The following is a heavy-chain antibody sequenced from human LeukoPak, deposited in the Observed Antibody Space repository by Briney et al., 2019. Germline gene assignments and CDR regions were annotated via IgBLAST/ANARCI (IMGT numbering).Heavy chain of an antibody. CDR2: IKQDGREK. V-gene: IGHV3-7*01. CDR1: GFTFSTYW. D-gene: IGHD2-2*01. J-gene: IGHJ4*02. Sequence: GGSLRLSCSASGFTFSTYWMHWVRQAPGKGLEWVANIKQDGREKYSVDSVKGRFTISRDNAKNSLYLQINSLRAEDTAVYYCSTSRFCSSTSCLFPFDNWGQGTLVTVSS. CDR3: STSRFCSSTSCLFPFDN.